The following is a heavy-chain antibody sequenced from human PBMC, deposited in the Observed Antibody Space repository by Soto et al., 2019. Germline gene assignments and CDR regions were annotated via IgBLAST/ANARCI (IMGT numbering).Heavy chain of an antibody. CDR3: ARGRGGYSSSGHY. CDR1: GFTFSSYA. Sequence: QVQLVESGGGVVQPGRSLRLSCAASGFTFSSYAMHWVRQAPGKGLEWVAVISYDGSNKYYADSVKGRFTISRDNSKNTLYLQMNSLRAEDTAVYYCARGRGGYSSSGHYWGQGTLVTVSS. V-gene: IGHV3-30-3*01. D-gene: IGHD6-6*01. CDR2: ISYDGSNK. J-gene: IGHJ4*02.